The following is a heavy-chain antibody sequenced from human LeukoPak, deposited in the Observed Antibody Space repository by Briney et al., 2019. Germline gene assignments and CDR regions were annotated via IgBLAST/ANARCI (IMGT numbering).Heavy chain of an antibody. CDR3: ARSYSSSWYSSFDI. J-gene: IGHJ3*02. Sequence: SETLSLTCTVSGGSISSGNYYWSWIRQPAGKGLEWIGRIYTSGGTNCNPSLESRVTILIDTPKNQFSLKLSSVTAADTAVYYCARSYSSSWYSSFDIWGHGTMVTVSS. D-gene: IGHD6-13*01. V-gene: IGHV4-61*02. CDR2: IYTSGGT. CDR1: GGSISSGNYY.